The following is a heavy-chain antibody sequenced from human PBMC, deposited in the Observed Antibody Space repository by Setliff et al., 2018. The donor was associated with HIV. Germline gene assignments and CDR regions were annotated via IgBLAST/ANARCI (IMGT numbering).Heavy chain of an antibody. CDR2: IYYSGST. Sequence: SETLSLTCTVSGGSISSGSYYWGWIRQPPGKGLEWIGTIYYSGSTYYNPSLKSRLTISVDTSKNQFSLKLSSATAADTAVYYCARRDGYSYGFYFDYWGQGTLVTVSS. D-gene: IGHD5-18*01. CDR1: GGSISSGSYY. J-gene: IGHJ4*02. CDR3: ARRDGYSYGFYFDY. V-gene: IGHV4-39*01.